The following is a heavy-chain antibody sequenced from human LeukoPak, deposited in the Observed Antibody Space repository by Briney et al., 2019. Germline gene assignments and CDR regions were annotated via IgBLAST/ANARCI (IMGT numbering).Heavy chain of an antibody. CDR3: AREADYGDYFDY. D-gene: IGHD4-17*01. CDR1: GFTFDDYA. V-gene: IGHV3-9*01. Sequence: GGSLRLSCAASGFTFDDYAMHWVRQAPGKGLEWVSGISWNSGSIGYADSVKGRFTISRDNSKNTLYLQVNSLRAEDTAVYYCAREADYGDYFDYWGQGTLVTVSS. CDR2: ISWNSGSI. J-gene: IGHJ4*02.